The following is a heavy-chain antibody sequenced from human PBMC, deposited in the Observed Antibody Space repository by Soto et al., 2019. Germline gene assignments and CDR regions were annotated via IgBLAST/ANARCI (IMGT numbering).Heavy chain of an antibody. V-gene: IGHV3-7*02. CDR3: SKDGYSSGWYVDY. CDR1: GITFSDYW. Sequence: GGSLRLSCAASGITFSDYWMIWVRQAPGKGLEWVAHIKDDGGDKYYVDSVKGRFTISRDNAQNSLYLQINSLRPEDTAVYYCSKDGYSSGWYVDYWGQGTLVTVSS. J-gene: IGHJ4*02. CDR2: IKDDGGDK. D-gene: IGHD6-19*01.